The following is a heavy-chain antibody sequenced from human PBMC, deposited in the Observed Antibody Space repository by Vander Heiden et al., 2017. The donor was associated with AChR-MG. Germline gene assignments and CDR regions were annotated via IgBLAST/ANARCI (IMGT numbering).Heavy chain of an antibody. V-gene: IGHV4-59*11. CDR1: GCSISSHY. D-gene: IGHD3-22*01. Sequence: QVQLQESGPGPVKPSETLTLTCVVSGCSISSHYCSWVRQPPGNGLEWIVFIFYSGSTRYNPSLQSRVTISVGTSKNHFSLKLASATAADTAVYYCARGIYDSGGYFVAFDIWGQGTMVTVSS. CDR3: ARGIYDSGGYFVAFDI. J-gene: IGHJ3*02. CDR2: IFYSGST.